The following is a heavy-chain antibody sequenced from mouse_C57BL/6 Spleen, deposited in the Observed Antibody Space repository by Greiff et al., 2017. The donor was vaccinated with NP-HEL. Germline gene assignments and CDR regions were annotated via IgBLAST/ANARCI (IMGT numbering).Heavy chain of an antibody. V-gene: IGHV1-50*01. Sequence: QVQLQQPGAELVKPGASVKLSCKASGYTFTSYWMQWVNQRPGQGLEWIGEIDPSDSYTNYNQKFKGKATLTVDTSSSTAYMQLSSLTSEDSAVYYCARRAYDGYYSAWFAYWGQGTLVTVSA. CDR1: GYTFTSYW. J-gene: IGHJ3*01. CDR3: ARRAYDGYYSAWFAY. CDR2: IDPSDSYT. D-gene: IGHD2-3*01.